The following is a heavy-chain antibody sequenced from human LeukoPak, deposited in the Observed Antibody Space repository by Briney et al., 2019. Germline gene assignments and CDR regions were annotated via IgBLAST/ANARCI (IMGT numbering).Heavy chain of an antibody. V-gene: IGHV1-18*01. Sequence: ASVKVSCKASGYTFTSYGISWVRQAPGQGLEWMGWISAYNGNTNYAQKLQGRVTMTTDTSTSTAYMELRSLRSDDTAVHYCARDRGRIVVVPAATNWFDPWGQGTLVTVSS. D-gene: IGHD2-2*01. CDR3: ARDRGRIVVVPAATNWFDP. CDR2: ISAYNGNT. CDR1: GYTFTSYG. J-gene: IGHJ5*02.